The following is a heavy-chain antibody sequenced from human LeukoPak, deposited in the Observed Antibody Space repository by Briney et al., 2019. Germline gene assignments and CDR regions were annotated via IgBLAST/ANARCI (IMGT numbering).Heavy chain of an antibody. D-gene: IGHD3-3*01. V-gene: IGHV3-23*01. CDR2: VSGSGRTT. J-gene: IGHJ4*02. CDR1: GFTFSTYA. CDR3: ANWCEGVRPDFES. Sequence: GRSLRLSCATSGFTFSTYAMSWVRQAPGKGLEWVSVVSGSGRTTYYADSVKGRFTISRDNSKSTMYVQMNSLRVEDTAVYYCANWCEGVRPDFESWGQGTLVTVSP.